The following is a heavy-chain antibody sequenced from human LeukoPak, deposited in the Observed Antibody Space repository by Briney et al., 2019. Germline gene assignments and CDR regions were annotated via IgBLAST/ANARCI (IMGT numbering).Heavy chain of an antibody. CDR2: MSSDESTT. Sequence: SGGSLRLSCAASGFILSSYWMHWARQTPGKGLVWVSRMSSDESTTNYADSVRGRFTISRDNAKNALYLQMNNLRAEDTAIYFCARGRGPYGWFDPWGQGTLVTVSS. J-gene: IGHJ5*02. CDR1: GFILSSYW. V-gene: IGHV3-74*01. D-gene: IGHD3-10*01. CDR3: ARGRGPYGWFDP.